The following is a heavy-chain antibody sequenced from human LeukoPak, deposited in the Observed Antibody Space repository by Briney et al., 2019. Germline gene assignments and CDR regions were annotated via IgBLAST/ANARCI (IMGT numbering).Heavy chain of an antibody. CDR2: ISSSSSYI. J-gene: IGHJ6*02. CDR1: GFTFSSYS. D-gene: IGHD6-13*01. Sequence: GGSLRLSCAASGFTFSSYSMNWVRQAPRKGLEWVSSISSSSSYIYYADSVKGRFTISRDNAKNSLYLQMNSLRAEDTAVYYCARCGYSSSWYFFVYYYGMDVWGQGTTVTVSS. V-gene: IGHV3-21*01. CDR3: ARCGYSSSWYFFVYYYGMDV.